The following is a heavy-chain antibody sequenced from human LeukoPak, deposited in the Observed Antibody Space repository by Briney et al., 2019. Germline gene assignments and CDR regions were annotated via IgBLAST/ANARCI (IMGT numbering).Heavy chain of an antibody. D-gene: IGHD6-19*01. Sequence: PSETLSLTCTVSGGSISSYYWSWIRQPPGKGLEWIANIYYSGNINYNPSLKSRVTISVDTSKNQFSLKLSSVTAADTAVYYCASEQWLGPFHHWGQGTLVTVSS. V-gene: IGHV4-59*08. CDR1: GGSISSYY. J-gene: IGHJ1*01. CDR2: IYYSGNI. CDR3: ASEQWLGPFHH.